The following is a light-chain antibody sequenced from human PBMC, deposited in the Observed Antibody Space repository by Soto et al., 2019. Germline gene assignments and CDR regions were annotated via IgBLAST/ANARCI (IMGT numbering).Light chain of an antibody. CDR3: QQYGNSPRT. CDR1: QSVSSTY. V-gene: IGKV3-20*01. CDR2: GAS. J-gene: IGKJ1*01. Sequence: ETVLTQTPGPLSLSPGARAALSCRASQSVSSTYLAWYQQKPGQAPRLLIYGASTRATGIPDRFSGSGSGTDFTLTISRLEPEDFAMYYCQQYGNSPRTFGQGTKVDIK.